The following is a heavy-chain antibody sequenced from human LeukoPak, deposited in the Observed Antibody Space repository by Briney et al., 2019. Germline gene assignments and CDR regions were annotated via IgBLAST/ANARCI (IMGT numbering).Heavy chain of an antibody. V-gene: IGHV3-48*03. CDR2: ISASGTIT. Sequence: GGSLRLSCAASGFTFSSYEMNWVRQAPGKGLEWISYISASGTITHYADSVEGRFTISRDNAKNSLYLQMNSLRGEDTAVYYCARAPSRVVRGVGLFDPWGQGTLVTVSS. CDR3: ARAPSRVVRGVGLFDP. CDR1: GFTFSSYE. J-gene: IGHJ5*02. D-gene: IGHD3-10*01.